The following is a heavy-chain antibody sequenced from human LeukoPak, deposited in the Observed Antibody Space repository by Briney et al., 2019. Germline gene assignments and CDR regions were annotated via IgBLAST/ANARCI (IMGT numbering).Heavy chain of an antibody. J-gene: IGHJ6*02. D-gene: IGHD4-17*01. CDR1: GDSINSGSYY. V-gene: IGHV4-39*01. CDR2: IDYTGSP. Sequence: RPSETLSLTCTVSGDSINSGSYYWGWIRQSPGKGLEWIGSIDYTGSPYYNPSLKSRVTISGDTSKNELSLRLTSVTAADTAVYYCAGSPSRLDYGRKRIGDYGMDVWGQGTAVTVSS. CDR3: AGSPSRLDYGRKRIGDYGMDV.